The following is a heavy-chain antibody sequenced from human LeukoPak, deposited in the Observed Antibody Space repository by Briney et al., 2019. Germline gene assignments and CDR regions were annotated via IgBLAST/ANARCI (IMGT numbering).Heavy chain of an antibody. CDR3: ARGALGAHPVDY. V-gene: IGHV4-59*01. D-gene: IGHD1-26*01. J-gene: IGHJ4*02. Sequence: SETLSLTCTVSGDSISSSFWNWLRHPPGQRLEWIGNIYYSGSTNYNPALKSRVTFSVDTTKNQVSLKLSSATAADTAVYYCARGALGAHPVDYWGQGTLVIVSS. CDR1: GDSISSSF. CDR2: IYYSGST.